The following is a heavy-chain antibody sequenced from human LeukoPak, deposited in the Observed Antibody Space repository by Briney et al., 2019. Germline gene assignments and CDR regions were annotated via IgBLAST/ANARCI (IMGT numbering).Heavy chain of an antibody. CDR3: ARATYYDFWSGYHNWFDP. Sequence: SETLSLTCTVSGGSISSYYWSWIRQPPGKGLEWIGYIYYSGSTNYNPSLKSRVTISVDTSKNQFSLKLSSVTAADTAVYYCARATYYDFWSGYHNWFDPWGQGTLVTVSS. J-gene: IGHJ5*02. CDR2: IYYSGST. D-gene: IGHD3-3*01. V-gene: IGHV4-59*01. CDR1: GGSISSYY.